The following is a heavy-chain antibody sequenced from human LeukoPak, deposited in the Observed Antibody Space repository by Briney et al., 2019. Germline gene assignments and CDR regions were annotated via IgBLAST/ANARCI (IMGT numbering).Heavy chain of an antibody. CDR1: GFTFSSYA. CDR2: ISGSGGST. Sequence: GGSLRLSCAASGFTFSSYAMSWLRQAPGKGLEWVSAISGSGGSTYYADSVKGRFTISRDNSKNTLYLQMNSLRAEDTAVYYCAKGRIRGSYYYYGMDVWGQGTTVTVSS. CDR3: AKGRIRGSYYYYGMDV. D-gene: IGHD3-10*01. V-gene: IGHV3-23*01. J-gene: IGHJ6*02.